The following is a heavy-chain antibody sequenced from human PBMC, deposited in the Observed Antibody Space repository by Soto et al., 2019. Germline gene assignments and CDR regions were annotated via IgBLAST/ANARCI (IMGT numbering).Heavy chain of an antibody. J-gene: IGHJ4*02. V-gene: IGHV3-7*03. Sequence: EVQLVESGGRLVQPGGSLRLSCAASGFTFSAFWMTWVRQAPGKGLEWVVNIREDGRVQYYADAVKGRFTISRDNAKNSLFLLMNSLRVEDTAVYYCARYRVAGSTYYFDDWGQGTLVTVSS. D-gene: IGHD3-10*01. CDR3: ARYRVAGSTYYFDD. CDR1: GFTFSAFW. CDR2: IREDGRVQ.